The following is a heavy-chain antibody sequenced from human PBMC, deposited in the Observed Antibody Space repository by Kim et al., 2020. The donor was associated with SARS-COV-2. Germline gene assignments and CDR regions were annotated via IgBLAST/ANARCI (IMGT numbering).Heavy chain of an antibody. CDR3: AKNGAGTRNFDY. CDR2: IGGGGLTT. V-gene: IGHV3-23*01. CDR1: GFTFSSYA. J-gene: IGHJ4*02. Sequence: GGSLRLSCAASGFTFSSYAMSWVRQAPGKGLEWVSAIGGGGLTTYYADSVKGRFTITRDNSKNTLYLQMNSLRAEDTAVYYCAKNGAGTRNFDYWGQGTLVTVSS. D-gene: IGHD1-7*01.